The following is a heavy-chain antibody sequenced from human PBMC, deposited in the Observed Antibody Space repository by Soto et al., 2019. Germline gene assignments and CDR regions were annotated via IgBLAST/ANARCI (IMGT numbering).Heavy chain of an antibody. D-gene: IGHD1-26*01. CDR2: ISASGGIT. CDR3: ATPGSGSYYYYYGMDV. CDR1: GFTFSSQA. Sequence: GGSMRLSCAASGFTFSSQAMSWVRQAPGKGLNWVSVISASGGITYYADSVKGRFTISRDNSKNTLSLQMNSLRAEDTAVYYCATPGSGSYYYYYGMDVWGQGTTVTVSS. J-gene: IGHJ6*02. V-gene: IGHV3-23*01.